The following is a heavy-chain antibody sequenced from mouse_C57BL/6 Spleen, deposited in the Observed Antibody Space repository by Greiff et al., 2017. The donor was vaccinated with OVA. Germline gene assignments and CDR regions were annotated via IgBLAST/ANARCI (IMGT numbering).Heavy chain of an antibody. Sequence: LVKPGASVKIPCKASGYTFTDYNMDWVKQSHGKSLEWIGDINPNNGGTIYNQKFKGKATLTVDKSSSTAYMELRSLTSEDTAVYYCARMATTVVAPYYFDYWGQGTTLTVSS. CDR1: GYTFTDYN. V-gene: IGHV1-18*01. D-gene: IGHD1-1*01. J-gene: IGHJ2*01. CDR3: ARMATTVVAPYYFDY. CDR2: INPNNGGT.